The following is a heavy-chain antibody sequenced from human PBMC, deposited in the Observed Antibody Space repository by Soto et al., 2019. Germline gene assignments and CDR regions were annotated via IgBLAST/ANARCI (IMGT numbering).Heavy chain of an antibody. D-gene: IGHD6-6*01. V-gene: IGHV1-18*01. CDR3: ARDSSLNRIGYYYGMDV. Sequence: GASVKVSCKASGYTFTSYGISWVRQAPGQGLEWMGWISAYNGNTNYAQKLQGRVTMTTDTSTSTAYMELRSLRSDDTAVYYCARDSSLNRIGYYYGMDVWGQGTTVTSP. J-gene: IGHJ6*02. CDR1: GYTFTSYG. CDR2: ISAYNGNT.